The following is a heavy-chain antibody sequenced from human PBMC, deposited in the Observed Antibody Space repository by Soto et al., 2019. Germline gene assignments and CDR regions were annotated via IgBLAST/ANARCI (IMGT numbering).Heavy chain of an antibody. D-gene: IGHD3-10*01. CDR1: GFIFDIYS. V-gene: IGHV3-21*01. Sequence: PGGSLRLSCAASGFIFDIYSMTWVRQAPGKGLEWVSSISSSSSYIYYADSVKGRFTISRDNAENSLYLQMSSLRADDTAVYYFARDRGAASDIRYYYYGIDVWGQWTTVTVS. J-gene: IGHJ6*02. CDR2: ISSSSSYI. CDR3: ARDRGAASDIRYYYYGIDV.